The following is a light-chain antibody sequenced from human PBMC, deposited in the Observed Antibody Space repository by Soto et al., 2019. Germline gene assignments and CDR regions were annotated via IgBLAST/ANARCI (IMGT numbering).Light chain of an antibody. J-gene: IGKJ4*01. CDR3: QKYDSAPFT. Sequence: IQMTQSPSSLSASVGDRVTITCRASQGITNYLAWYQLKPGKVPNLLIYAASTLQSGVPSRFSGSGSGTDFTLTISSLQPEDVASYYCQKYDSAPFTFGGGTRVEIK. CDR1: QGITNY. CDR2: AAS. V-gene: IGKV1-27*01.